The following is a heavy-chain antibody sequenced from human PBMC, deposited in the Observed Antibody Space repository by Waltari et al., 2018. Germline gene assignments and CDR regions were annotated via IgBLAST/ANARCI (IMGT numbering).Heavy chain of an antibody. CDR1: GGSISSYY. D-gene: IGHD3-3*01. J-gene: IGHJ6*02. CDR2: IYYSGRT. V-gene: IGHV4-59*01. CDR3: ARDPAPSYYDFWGGYYRAHYYYGMDV. Sequence: QVQLQESGPGLVKPSETLSLTCTVSGGSISSYYWSWIRQPPGKGLEWIGYIYYSGRTNYNPSLKIRVTISVETSKNQFSLKLSSVTAADTAVYYCARDPAPSYYDFWGGYYRAHYYYGMDVWGQGTTVTVSS.